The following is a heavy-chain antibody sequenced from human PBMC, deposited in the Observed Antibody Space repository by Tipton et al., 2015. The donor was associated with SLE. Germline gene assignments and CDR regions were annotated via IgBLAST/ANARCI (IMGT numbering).Heavy chain of an antibody. J-gene: IGHJ3*02. CDR1: GFAFSSYA. Sequence: SLRLSCAASGFAFSSYAMTWVRQAPGKGLEWVAAVSGGGDDTYYAASVKGRLTVSRDNYRDMLFLQMDSLRAEDTGIYYCARQTGHDAFDIWGQGTMVTVSS. CDR2: VSGGGDDT. V-gene: IGHV3-23*01. D-gene: IGHD3-10*01. CDR3: ARQTGHDAFDI.